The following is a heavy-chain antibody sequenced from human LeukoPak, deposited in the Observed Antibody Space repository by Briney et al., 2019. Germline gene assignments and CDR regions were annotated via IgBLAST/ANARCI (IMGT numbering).Heavy chain of an antibody. J-gene: IGHJ4*02. CDR1: GYTFTSYA. D-gene: IGHD6-6*01. CDR2: INAGNGNT. CDR3: ARYMPRIAARPVFDY. V-gene: IGHV1-3*01. Sequence: GASVKVSCKASGYTFTSYAMHWVRQAPGQRLEWMGWINAGNGNTKYSQKFQGRVTTTRDTSASTAYMELSSLRSEDTAVYYCARYMPRIAARPVFDYWGQGALVTVSS.